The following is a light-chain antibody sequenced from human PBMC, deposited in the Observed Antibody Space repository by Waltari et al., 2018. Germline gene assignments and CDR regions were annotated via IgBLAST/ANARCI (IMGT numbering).Light chain of an antibody. CDR2: QDR. V-gene: IGLV3-1*01. Sequence: SYELTQPPSVSVSPGQTASITCSGVGDKYACWYQQKPGQSPVLVMFQDRKRPSGIPERVSGSNSGNTATLTISGTQAMDEADYYCQAWDSSTVVFGGGTKLTVL. J-gene: IGLJ2*01. CDR1: GDKY. CDR3: QAWDSSTVV.